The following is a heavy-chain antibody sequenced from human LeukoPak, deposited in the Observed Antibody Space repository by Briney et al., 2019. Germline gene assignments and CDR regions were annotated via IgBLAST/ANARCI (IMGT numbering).Heavy chain of an antibody. V-gene: IGHV1-2*02. J-gene: IGHJ4*02. D-gene: IGHD3-22*01. CDR2: MNPNRGDT. CDR3: ARDRPLHYYDSSGYYYAY. Sequence: ASVRVSCKASGYTFTGYYIHWMRQAPGQGLEWMGWMNPNRGDTSYAQKFQGRVTMTRDTSISTAYMELSRLRSDDTAVYYCARDRPLHYYDSSGYYYAYWGQGTLVTVSS. CDR1: GYTFTGYY.